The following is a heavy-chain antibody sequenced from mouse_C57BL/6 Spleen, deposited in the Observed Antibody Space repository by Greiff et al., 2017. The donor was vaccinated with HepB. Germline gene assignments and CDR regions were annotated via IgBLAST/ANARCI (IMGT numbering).Heavy chain of an antibody. D-gene: IGHD2-4*01. J-gene: IGHJ3*01. V-gene: IGHV1-64*01. Sequence: VKLQESGAELVKPGASVKLSCKASGYTFTSYWMHWVKQRPGQGLEWIGMIHPNSGSTNYNEKFKSKATLTVDKSSSTAYMQLSSLTSEDSAVYYCARWNDYDHYWGQGTLVTVSA. CDR1: GYTFTSYW. CDR3: ARWNDYDHY. CDR2: IHPNSGST.